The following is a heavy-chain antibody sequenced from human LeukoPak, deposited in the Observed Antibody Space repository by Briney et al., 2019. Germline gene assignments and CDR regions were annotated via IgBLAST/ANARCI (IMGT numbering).Heavy chain of an antibody. CDR2: IHYSGNT. CDR3: AKHEGSYFDKSGYTFEY. V-gene: IGHV4-39*01. CDR1: AGSVNSSPYY. J-gene: IGHJ4*02. D-gene: IGHD3-22*01. Sequence: PSETLSLTCTVSAGSVNSSPYYRGWVRQPPGKGLEWIGSIHYSGNTYYNPSLKSRVTISVDTSRNQFSLKLSSVSAADRGIYYCAKHEGSYFDKSGYTFEYWGQGTLVTVSS.